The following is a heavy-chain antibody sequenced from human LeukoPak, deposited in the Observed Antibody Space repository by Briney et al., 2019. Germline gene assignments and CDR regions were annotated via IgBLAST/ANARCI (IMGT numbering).Heavy chain of an antibody. D-gene: IGHD5-24*01. CDR2: ISYDGSNK. Sequence: PGRPLRLSCAASGFTFSSYAMHWVRQAPGKGLEWVAVISYDGSNKYYADSVKGRFTISRDNSKNTLYLQMNSLRAEDTAVYYCARDGERWLQFAAFDIWGQGTMVTVSS. CDR1: GFTFSSYA. CDR3: ARDGERWLQFAAFDI. J-gene: IGHJ3*02. V-gene: IGHV3-30*07.